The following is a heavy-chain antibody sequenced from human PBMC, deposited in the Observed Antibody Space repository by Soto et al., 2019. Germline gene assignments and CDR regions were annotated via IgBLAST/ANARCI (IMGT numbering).Heavy chain of an antibody. CDR1: GFTFSSYE. CDR2: IYSGGST. J-gene: IGHJ4*02. CDR3: ARSYDSSGFDY. V-gene: IGHV3-53*01. D-gene: IGHD3-22*01. Sequence: VVSVSLSCASSGFTFSSYEMNWVRQAPGKGLEWVSVIYSGGSTYYADSVKGRFTISRDNSKNTLYLQMNSLRAEDTAVYYCARSYDSSGFDYWGQGTLVTVSS.